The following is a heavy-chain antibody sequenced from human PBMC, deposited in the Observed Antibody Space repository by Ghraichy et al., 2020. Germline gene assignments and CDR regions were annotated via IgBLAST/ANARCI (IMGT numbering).Heavy chain of an antibody. J-gene: IGHJ4*02. V-gene: IGHV4-39*01. CDR1: GGSISSSSYY. D-gene: IGHD3-10*01. CDR2: IYYSGST. Sequence: SETLSLTCTVSGGSISSSSYYWGWIRQPPGKGLEWIGSIYYSGSTYYNPSLKSRVTISVDTSKNQFSLKLSSVTAADTAVYYCARPYGSGSYPFYYWGQGTLVTVSS. CDR3: ARPYGSGSYPFYY.